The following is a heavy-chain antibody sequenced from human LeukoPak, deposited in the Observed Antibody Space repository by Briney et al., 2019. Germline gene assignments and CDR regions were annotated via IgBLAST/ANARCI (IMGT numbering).Heavy chain of an antibody. CDR2: INSDGSST. CDR3: ARGASTDTGWFDP. D-gene: IGHD2-2*01. J-gene: IGHJ5*02. CDR1: GFTFSTYW. Sequence: GGSLRLSCAASGFTFSTYWMHWVRQAPGKGLVWVSRINSDGSSTTYADSVKGRFTISRDNAKNTPFLQMNSLRVEDTAVYYCARGASTDTGWFDPWGQGTLVTVSS. V-gene: IGHV3-74*01.